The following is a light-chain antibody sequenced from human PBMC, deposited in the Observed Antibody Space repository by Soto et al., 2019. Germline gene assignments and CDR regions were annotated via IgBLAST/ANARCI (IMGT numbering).Light chain of an antibody. V-gene: IGLV2-14*01. J-gene: IGLJ1*01. CDR2: EVS. Sequence: QSVLAQPASLSSSPGHSCTISFPGTRSVVGGYNYVSWYQQHPGKAPKLMIYEVSNRPSRVSNRFSGSKSGNTASLTISGLQAEDEADYYCSSYTRSSTSYVFGTGTKV. CDR1: RSVVGGYNY. CDR3: SSYTRSSTSYV.